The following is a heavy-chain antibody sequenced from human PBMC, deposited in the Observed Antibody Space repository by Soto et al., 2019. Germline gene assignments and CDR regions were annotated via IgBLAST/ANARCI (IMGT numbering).Heavy chain of an antibody. D-gene: IGHD2-2*02. CDR3: ARGPKNIVVVPAAIWYFDY. J-gene: IGHJ4*02. CDR1: GFTFSSYA. CDR2: ISYDGSNK. V-gene: IGHV3-30-3*01. Sequence: QVQLVESGGGVVQPWRSLRLSCAASGFTFSSYAMHWVRQAPGKGLEWVAVISYDGSNKYYADSVKGRFTISRDNSKNTLYLQMNSLRAEDTAVYYCARGPKNIVVVPAAIWYFDYWGQGTLVTVSS.